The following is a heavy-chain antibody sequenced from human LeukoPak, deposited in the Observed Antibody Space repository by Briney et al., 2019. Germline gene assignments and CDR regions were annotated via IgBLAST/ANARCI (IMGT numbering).Heavy chain of an antibody. V-gene: IGHV2-5*01. CDR3: SAQYYYDSSGYYPGHARAYIDY. D-gene: IGHD3-22*01. Sequence: SGPTLVKPTQTLTLTCTFSGFSLSTSGVGVGWIRQPPGKALEWLALIYWNDDKRYSPSLKSRLTITKDTSKNQVVLTMTNMDPVDTATYYCSAQYYYDSSGYYPGHARAYIDYWGQGTLVTVSS. CDR1: GFSLSTSGVG. J-gene: IGHJ4*02. CDR2: IYWNDDK.